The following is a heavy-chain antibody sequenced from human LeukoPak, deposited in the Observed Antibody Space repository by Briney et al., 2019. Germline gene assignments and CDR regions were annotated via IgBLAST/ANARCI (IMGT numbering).Heavy chain of an antibody. CDR3: ARERNRGSSRDPDDAFDI. CDR2: IYTSGST. V-gene: IGHV4-61*02. CDR1: GGSISSGSYY. D-gene: IGHD6-13*01. Sequence: KPSETLSLTCTVSGGSISSGSYYWSWIRQPAGKGLEWIGRIYTSGSTNYNPSLKSRVTISVDTSKNQFSLKLSSVTAADTAVYYCARERNRGSSRDPDDAFDIWAKGQWSPSLQ. J-gene: IGHJ3*02.